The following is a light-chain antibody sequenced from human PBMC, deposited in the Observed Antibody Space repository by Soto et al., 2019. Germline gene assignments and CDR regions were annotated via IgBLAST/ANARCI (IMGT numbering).Light chain of an antibody. Sequence: DIQMTQSPSSLSASVGDRVTITCRASQSISFYLNWYQQKPGKAPKLLIYDATNLESGVPSRFSGSGSGTEFTLTISSLQPDDFATYYCQQYNSDSWTFGQGTKVEIK. CDR1: QSISFY. J-gene: IGKJ1*01. V-gene: IGKV1-5*01. CDR3: QQYNSDSWT. CDR2: DAT.